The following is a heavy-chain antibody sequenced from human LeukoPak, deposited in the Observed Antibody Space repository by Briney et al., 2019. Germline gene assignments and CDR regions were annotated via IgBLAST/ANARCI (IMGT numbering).Heavy chain of an antibody. V-gene: IGHV3-48*01. Sequence: PGGFLSLSCAASVFSFNIYRMNLVRQAPGKGLEWVSYISSSSSTIYYADSVKGRFTVSRDNARNSLYLQMHSLSSEDTAVYNCASRDGYRLFAYWGQGTLVTVSS. J-gene: IGHJ4*02. CDR2: ISSSSSTI. CDR1: VFSFNIYR. D-gene: IGHD5-24*01. CDR3: ASRDGYRLFAY.